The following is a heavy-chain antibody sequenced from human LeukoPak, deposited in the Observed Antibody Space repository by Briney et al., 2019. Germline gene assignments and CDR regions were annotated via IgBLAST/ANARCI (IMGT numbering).Heavy chain of an antibody. D-gene: IGHD5-24*01. Sequence: ASVKVSCKASGFTFTAYHMHWVRQAPGQGLEWMGWINPNSGGTNYAQKFQGRVTMTRDTSISTAYMELSRLRSEDTAIYYCARIRDGYNDAYDIWGQGTVVTVPS. CDR1: GFTFTAYH. V-gene: IGHV1-2*02. J-gene: IGHJ3*02. CDR2: INPNSGGT. CDR3: ARIRDGYNDAYDI.